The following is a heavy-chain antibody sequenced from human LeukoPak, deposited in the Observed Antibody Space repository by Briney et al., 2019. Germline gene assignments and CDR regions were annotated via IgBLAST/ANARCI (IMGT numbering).Heavy chain of an antibody. CDR2: IDPSDSYT. V-gene: IGHV5-10-1*01. CDR1: GYSFTSYW. D-gene: IGHD3-10*01. Sequence: GESLKISCKGSGYSFTSYWISWVRQMPGKGLEWMGRIDPSDSYTRYSPSFQGHVTISVDKSMSTAYLQWSSLKASDTAMYYCARHQGFGESAFIYRGQGTLVTVSS. CDR3: ARHQGFGESAFIY. J-gene: IGHJ4*02.